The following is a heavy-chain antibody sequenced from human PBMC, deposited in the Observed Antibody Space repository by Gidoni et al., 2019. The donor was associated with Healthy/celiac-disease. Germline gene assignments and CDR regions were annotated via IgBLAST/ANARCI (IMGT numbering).Heavy chain of an antibody. CDR2: SYHSGST. J-gene: IGHJ5*02. Sequence: QVQLQESGPGLVKPSGTLSLTCAVSGGSISSSNWWSWVRQPPGKGLEWIGDSYHSGSTNYNPSLKSRVTISVDKSKNQFSLKLSSVTAADTAVYYCARVTLGYCSSTSCYSSGWFDPWGQGTLVTVSS. CDR1: GGSISSSNW. CDR3: ARVTLGYCSSTSCYSSGWFDP. V-gene: IGHV4-4*02. D-gene: IGHD2-2*01.